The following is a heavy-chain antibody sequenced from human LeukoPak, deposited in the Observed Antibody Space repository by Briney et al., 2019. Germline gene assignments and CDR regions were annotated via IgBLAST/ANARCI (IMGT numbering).Heavy chain of an antibody. CDR3: ARDSGDRYSSSWYLNWFDP. Sequence: SETLSLTCTVSGGSTSSYYWSWIRQPPGKGLEWIGYIYYSGSTNYNPSLKSRVTISVDTSKNQFSLKLSSVTAADTAVYYCARDSGDRYSSSWYLNWFDPWGQGTLVTVSS. CDR2: IYYSGST. V-gene: IGHV4-59*01. D-gene: IGHD6-13*01. CDR1: GGSTSSYY. J-gene: IGHJ5*02.